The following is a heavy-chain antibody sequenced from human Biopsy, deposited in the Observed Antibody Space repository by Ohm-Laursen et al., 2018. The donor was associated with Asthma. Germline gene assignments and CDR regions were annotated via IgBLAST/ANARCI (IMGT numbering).Heavy chain of an antibody. V-gene: IGHV3-21*01. D-gene: IGHD3-16*01. CDR3: AREGGADYYYGMDV. J-gene: IGHJ6*02. CDR1: GFTFSSYS. CDR2: ISSSSSYI. Sequence: LRLSCAASGFTFSSYSMNWVRQAPGKGLEWVSSISSSSSYIYYADSVKGRFTISRDNAKNSLYLQMNSLRAEDTAVYYCAREGGADYYYGMDVWGQGTTVTVSS.